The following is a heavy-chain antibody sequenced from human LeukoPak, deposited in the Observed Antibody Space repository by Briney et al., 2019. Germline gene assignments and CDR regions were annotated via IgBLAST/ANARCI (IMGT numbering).Heavy chain of an antibody. CDR1: GFTFDDYA. CDR3: AKDISPYCSSTSCYRGPFDY. CDR2: ISWNSGSI. D-gene: IGHD2-2*02. V-gene: IGHV3-9*03. J-gene: IGHJ4*02. Sequence: GRSLRLSCAASGFTFDDYAMHWVRQTPGKGLEWVSGISWNSGSIGYADSVKGRFTISRDNAKNSLYLQMNSLRAEDMALYYCAKDISPYCSSTSCYRGPFDYWGQGTLVTVSS.